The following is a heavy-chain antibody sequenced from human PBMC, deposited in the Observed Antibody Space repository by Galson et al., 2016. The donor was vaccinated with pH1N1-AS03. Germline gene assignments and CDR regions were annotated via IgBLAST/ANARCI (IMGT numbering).Heavy chain of an antibody. CDR2: ISGNGVST. D-gene: IGHD6-13*01. CDR3: ARGPVSYSNYWFPPPDD. Sequence: ASGFTFSSYAMSWFRQAPGKGLEYVSVISGNGVSTYYANSVKGRFTISRDNSKNTLYLQMGSLRAEDMAVYYCARGPVSYSNYWFPPPDDWGQGTLVTVSS. J-gene: IGHJ4*02. V-gene: IGHV3-64*01. CDR1: GFTFSSYA.